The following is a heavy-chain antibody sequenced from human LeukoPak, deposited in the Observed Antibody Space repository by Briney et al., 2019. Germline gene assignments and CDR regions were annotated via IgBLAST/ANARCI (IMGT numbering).Heavy chain of an antibody. CDR1: GGSFSGYY. V-gene: IGHV4-34*01. CDR3: ARISLTGYAPISGFFDY. CDR2: INHSGST. D-gene: IGHD3-9*01. Sequence: SETLSLTCAVYGGSFSGYYWSWIRQPPGKGLEWIGEINHSGSTNYNPSLKSRVSISLDSSKNQFSLKLSSVTAADTAVYYCARISLTGYAPISGFFDYWGQGTLVTVSS. J-gene: IGHJ4*02.